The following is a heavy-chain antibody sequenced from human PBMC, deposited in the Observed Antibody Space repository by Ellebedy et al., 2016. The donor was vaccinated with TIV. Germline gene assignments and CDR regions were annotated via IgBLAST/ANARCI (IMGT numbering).Heavy chain of an antibody. J-gene: IGHJ4*02. Sequence: AVSVKVSCKASGYTFTSYYMHWVRQAPGQGLEWMGIINPSGGSTSYAQKLQGRVTMTRDTSTSTVYMELSSLRSEDTAVYYCARSLITMVRGVIIPLGYWGQGTLVTVSS. V-gene: IGHV1-46*04. D-gene: IGHD3-10*01. CDR1: GYTFTSYY. CDR2: INPSGGST. CDR3: ARSLITMVRGVIIPLGY.